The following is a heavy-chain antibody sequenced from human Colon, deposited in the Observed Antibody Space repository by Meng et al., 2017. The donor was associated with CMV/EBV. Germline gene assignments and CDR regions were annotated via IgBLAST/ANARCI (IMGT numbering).Heavy chain of an antibody. CDR3: ARGEGSGYYDFWSGYYPGGYFDY. Sequence: WMHCVRPAPWKGLVWVSPLNSDGSSTSYADSVEGRFTISRDNAKNTLYLQMNSLRAEDKAVYYCARGEGSGYYDFWSGYYPGGYFDYWGQGTLVTVSS. CDR2: LNSDGSST. D-gene: IGHD3-3*01. CDR1: W. J-gene: IGHJ4*02. V-gene: IGHV3-74*01.